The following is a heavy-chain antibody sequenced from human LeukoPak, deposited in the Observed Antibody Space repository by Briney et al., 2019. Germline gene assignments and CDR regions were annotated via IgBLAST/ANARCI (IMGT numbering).Heavy chain of an antibody. J-gene: IGHJ4*02. V-gene: IGHV1-18*01. CDR2: ISAYNGNT. Sequence: ASVNVSCKASGYTFTSYGISWVRQAPGQGLEWMGWISAYNGNTNYAQKLQGRVTMTTDASTSTACMELRSLRSDDTAVYYCARGINTPLGVVPAAHDDYWGQGTLVTVSS. D-gene: IGHD2-2*01. CDR1: GYTFTSYG. CDR3: ARGINTPLGVVPAAHDDY.